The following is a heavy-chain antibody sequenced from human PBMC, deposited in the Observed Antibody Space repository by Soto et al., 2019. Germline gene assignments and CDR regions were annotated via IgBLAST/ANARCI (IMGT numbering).Heavy chain of an antibody. J-gene: IGHJ5*01. Sequence: SGTLSLTCAVYGGSFSGYYWSWVRQPPGKGLEWIGEINHSGSTSYYPSLQSRVTISVDTSTNQFSLILSYVTAADTAVSYCAGEGYSYSTRDGYWLDPWGQGTMVTVSS. D-gene: IGHD2-2*01. CDR2: INHSGST. V-gene: IGHV4-34*01. CDR3: AGEGYSYSTRDGYWLDP. CDR1: GGSFSGYY.